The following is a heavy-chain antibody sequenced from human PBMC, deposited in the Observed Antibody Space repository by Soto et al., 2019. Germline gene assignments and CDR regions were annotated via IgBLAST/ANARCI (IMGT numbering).Heavy chain of an antibody. CDR3: AKKGTLSGTGYIHS. D-gene: IGHD6-13*01. CDR2: ISSSGDST. Sequence: GGSLRLSCAVSGFTFSSYAMSWVRQAPGKGLEWVSAISSSGDSTWYAGSVKGRFTISRDNSKNTLYLQMNSLRAEDSAVYFCAKKGTLSGTGYIHSSGQATLVTVSS. V-gene: IGHV3-23*01. CDR1: GFTFSSYA. J-gene: IGHJ4*02.